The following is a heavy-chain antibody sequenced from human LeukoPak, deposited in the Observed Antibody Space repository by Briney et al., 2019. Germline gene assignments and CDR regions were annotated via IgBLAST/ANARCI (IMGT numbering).Heavy chain of an antibody. D-gene: IGHD3-9*01. V-gene: IGHV5-51*01. CDR3: ARLHYDILTGYRYFDY. CDR1: GYSFTSYW. Sequence: GESLKIPCKGSGYSFTSYWIGWVRQMPGKGLEWMGIIYPGDSDTRYSPSFQGQVTISADKSISTAYLQWSSLKASDTAMYYCARLHYDILTGYRYFDYWGQGTLVTVSS. CDR2: IYPGDSDT. J-gene: IGHJ4*02.